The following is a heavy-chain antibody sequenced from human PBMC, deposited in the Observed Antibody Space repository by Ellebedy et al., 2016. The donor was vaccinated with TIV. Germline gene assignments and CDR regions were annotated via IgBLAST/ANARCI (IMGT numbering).Heavy chain of an antibody. CDR2: ISGSGGNT. CDR1: GFTFSSYA. D-gene: IGHD2-2*01. Sequence: PGGSLRLSCAASGFTFSSYAMSWVRQAPGEGLEWVSIISGSGGNTYYADSVKGRFTISRDNSKNSLYLQMNSLRTEDTALYYCAKDLGYCSSTSCEGYFDYWGQGTLVTVSS. V-gene: IGHV3-23*01. J-gene: IGHJ4*02. CDR3: AKDLGYCSSTSCEGYFDY.